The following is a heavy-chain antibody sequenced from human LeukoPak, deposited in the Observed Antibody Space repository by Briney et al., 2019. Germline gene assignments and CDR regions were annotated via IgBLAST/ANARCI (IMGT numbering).Heavy chain of an antibody. J-gene: IGHJ4*02. CDR2: INWSGGST. Sequence: GGALRLSCSASGFGSGDHVMSWVRQVPGKGLEWVSGINWSGGSTGYADPVRGRFTISRDNAKNSLYLQMDSPTAEDTALYYCARAPITSPFYFDHWGQGTLVTVSS. CDR1: GFGSGDHV. CDR3: ARAPITSPFYFDH. D-gene: IGHD2-2*01. V-gene: IGHV3-20*04.